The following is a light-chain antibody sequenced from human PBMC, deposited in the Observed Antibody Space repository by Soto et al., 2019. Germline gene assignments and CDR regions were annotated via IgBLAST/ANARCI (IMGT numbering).Light chain of an antibody. J-gene: IGKJ5*01. CDR2: AAS. Sequence: DIQMTQSPSTLSASVGDRVTITCRASQSISSWLAWYQQKSGKAPKLLISAASSLQSGVPSRFSGSGSGTDFTLTISSLQPEDFATYYCQQSYSTPITFGQGTRLEIK. CDR1: QSISSW. V-gene: IGKV1-39*01. CDR3: QQSYSTPIT.